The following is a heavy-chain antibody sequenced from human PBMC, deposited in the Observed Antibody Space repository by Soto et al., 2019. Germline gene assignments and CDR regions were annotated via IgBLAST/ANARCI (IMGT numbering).Heavy chain of an antibody. CDR1: GFIFSSYA. CDR3: AKDWGRVLGAENYWYY. J-gene: IGHJ4*02. Sequence: EVQLLESGGGLVQPGGSLRLSCAASGFIFSSYAMSWVRQAPGKGLEWVSGISGSDSSTYYADSVKGRFNIFRDNSKSTLYLKMHSLRAEDTAVYYCAKDWGRVLGAENYWYYWGPGTLVTVSS. D-gene: IGHD2-8*02. CDR2: ISGSDSST. V-gene: IGHV3-23*01.